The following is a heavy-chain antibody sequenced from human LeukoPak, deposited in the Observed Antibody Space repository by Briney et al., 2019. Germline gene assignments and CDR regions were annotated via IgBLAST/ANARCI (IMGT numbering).Heavy chain of an antibody. CDR3: AKEGDYCSSSGCHKRGIDY. CDR2: IWYDGSHD. J-gene: IGHJ4*02. V-gene: IGHV3-33*06. CDR1: GFTFSHYA. Sequence: GTSLRLSCAASGFTFSHYAMHWVRQAPGKGLEWVAVIWYDGSHDTYTDSVKGRFTVSRDNFKNVLHLQMNSLRVEDAAVYYCAKEGDYCSSSGCHKRGIDYWGQGTLVTVSS. D-gene: IGHD2-2*01.